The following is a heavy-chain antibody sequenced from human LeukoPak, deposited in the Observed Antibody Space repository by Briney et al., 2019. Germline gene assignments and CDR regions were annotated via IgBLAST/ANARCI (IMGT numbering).Heavy chain of an antibody. CDR2: IYYSGST. CDR1: GGSISSYY. Sequence: PSETLSLTCTVSGGSISSYYWSWIRQPPGKGLEWIGYIYYSGSTNYNPSLKSRVTISVDTSKNQFSLKLSSVTAADTAVYYCARGLTYYYDSSGLLFDYWGQGTLVTVSS. J-gene: IGHJ4*02. CDR3: ARGLTYYYDSSGLLFDY. D-gene: IGHD3-22*01. V-gene: IGHV4-59*01.